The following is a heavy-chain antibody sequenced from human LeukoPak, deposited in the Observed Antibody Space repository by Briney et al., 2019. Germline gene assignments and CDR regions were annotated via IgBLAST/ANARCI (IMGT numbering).Heavy chain of an antibody. Sequence: GGSLRLSCAASGFTFSCYSMNWVRQAPGKGLEWVSSISSSSSYIYYADSVKGRFTISRDNAKNSLYLQMNSLRAEDTAVFFCTRDETVVVSAAQGGDFDICGQGKVITVS. CDR3: TRDETVVVSAAQGGDFDI. V-gene: IGHV3-21*01. CDR2: ISSSSSYI. CDR1: GFTFSCYS. D-gene: IGHD2-15*01. J-gene: IGHJ3*02.